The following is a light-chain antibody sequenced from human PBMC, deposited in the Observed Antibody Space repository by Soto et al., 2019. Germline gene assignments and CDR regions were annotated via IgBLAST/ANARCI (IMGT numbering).Light chain of an antibody. CDR1: QSVSSSY. CDR2: GAS. CDR3: QQRSNWPPLT. V-gene: IGKV3D-20*02. Sequence: EIVLTQSPGTLSLSPGERATLSCGASQSVSSSYLAWYQQKPGQAPRLLIYGASSRATGIPDRFSGSGSGTDFTLTISRLEPEDFAVYYCQQRSNWPPLTFGGGTKVDIK. J-gene: IGKJ4*01.